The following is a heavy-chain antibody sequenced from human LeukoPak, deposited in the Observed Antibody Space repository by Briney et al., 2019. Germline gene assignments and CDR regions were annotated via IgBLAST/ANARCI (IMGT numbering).Heavy chain of an antibody. CDR2: IKQDGSTK. D-gene: IGHD1-26*01. J-gene: IGHJ4*02. Sequence: GGSLRLSCAASGFTFANSWMAWVRQAQGKGLEWVANIKQDGSTKHYADSLKGRFTISRDNPKNSLFLQMNNLRADDTAIYYCTRDTIGSLDYWGQGILVTVAS. CDR3: TRDTIGSLDY. CDR1: GFTFANSW. V-gene: IGHV3-7*01.